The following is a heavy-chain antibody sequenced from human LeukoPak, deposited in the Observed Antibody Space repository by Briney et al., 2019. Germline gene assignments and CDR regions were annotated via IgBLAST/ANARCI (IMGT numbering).Heavy chain of an antibody. CDR2: INHSGST. CDR3: ARGKVRGIAAAGIWFDP. CDR1: GGSFSGYY. V-gene: IGHV4-34*01. D-gene: IGHD6-13*01. J-gene: IGHJ5*02. Sequence: PSETLSLTCAVYGGSFSGYYWSWIRQPPGMGLEWIGEINHSGSTNYNPSLKSRVTISVDTSKNQFSLKLSSVTAADTAVYYCARGKVRGIAAAGIWFDPWGQGTLVTVSS.